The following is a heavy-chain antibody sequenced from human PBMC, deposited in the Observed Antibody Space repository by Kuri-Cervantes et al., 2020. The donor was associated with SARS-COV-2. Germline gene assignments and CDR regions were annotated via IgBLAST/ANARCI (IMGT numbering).Heavy chain of an antibody. CDR3: AKPFHDYSDYGGASDI. J-gene: IGHJ3*02. CDR1: GFPFSNFG. Sequence: GGSLRLSCATSGFPFSNFGMHWVRQAPGKGLEWVAIISYDTTNKYYTDSVKGRFTVSRDDSKSTLYLQMNGLRTEDTALYFCAKPFHDYSDYGGASDIWGQGTVVTVSS. V-gene: IGHV3-30*18. D-gene: IGHD4-11*01. CDR2: ISYDTTNK.